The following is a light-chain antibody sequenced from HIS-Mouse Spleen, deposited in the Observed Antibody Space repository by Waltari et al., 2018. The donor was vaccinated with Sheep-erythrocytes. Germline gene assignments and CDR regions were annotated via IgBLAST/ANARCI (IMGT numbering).Light chain of an antibody. CDR3: CSYAGSSTPWV. CDR1: RSSVGSYHL. J-gene: IGLJ3*02. V-gene: IGLV2-23*01. CDR2: EGS. Sequence: QSALTQPASVSGSPGQSIPISCTGTRSSVGSYHLVPWYQQHPGKAPKLMIYEGSKRPSGVSNRFSGSKSGNTASLTISGLQAEDEADYYCCSYAGSSTPWVFGGGTKLTVL.